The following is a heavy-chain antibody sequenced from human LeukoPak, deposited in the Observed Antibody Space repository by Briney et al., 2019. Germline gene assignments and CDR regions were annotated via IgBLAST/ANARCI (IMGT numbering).Heavy chain of an antibody. CDR2: IIPIFGIA. CDR1: GGTFSSYA. CDR3: ARDLGWYGFDY. V-gene: IGHV1-69*04. D-gene: IGHD6-19*01. J-gene: IGHJ4*02. Sequence: SVKVSCKASGGTFSSYAISWVRQAPGQGLEWMGRIIPIFGIANYAQKFQGRVTITADKSTSTAYTELSSLRSEDTAVYYCARDLGWYGFDYWGQGTLVTVSS.